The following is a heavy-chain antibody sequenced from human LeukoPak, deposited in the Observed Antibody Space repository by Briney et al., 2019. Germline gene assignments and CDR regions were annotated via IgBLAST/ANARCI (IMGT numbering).Heavy chain of an antibody. V-gene: IGHV3-48*02. J-gene: IGHJ4*02. CDR3: ATDQRYAFDY. CDR1: GFTFSGYS. Sequence: GGSLRLSCAASGFTFSGYSMNWVRQAPGKGLEWISNIRTTAEGAKYAYYADSVKDRVTISRDDGKNTLYLHMNSLRDDDTAVYYCATDQRYAFDYWGQGILVTVSS. CDR2: IRTTAEGAKYA. D-gene: IGHD3-9*01.